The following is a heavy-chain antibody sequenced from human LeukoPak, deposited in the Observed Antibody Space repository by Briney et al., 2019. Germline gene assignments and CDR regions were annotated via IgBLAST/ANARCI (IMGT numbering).Heavy chain of an antibody. CDR2: IYYSGTT. CDR1: GGSISSGYYY. Sequence: PSQTLSLTCTVSGGSISSGYYYWTWIRQPPGKGLEWIGYIYYSGTTYYNPSLKSRVTISVDTSKNQFSLKLSSVTAADTAVYYCARGGYSYGYCDYWGQGTLVTVSS. V-gene: IGHV4-30-4*08. J-gene: IGHJ4*02. CDR3: ARGGYSYGYCDY. D-gene: IGHD5-18*01.